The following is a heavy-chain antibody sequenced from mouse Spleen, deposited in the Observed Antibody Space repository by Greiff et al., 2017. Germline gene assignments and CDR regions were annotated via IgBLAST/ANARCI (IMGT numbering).Heavy chain of an antibody. V-gene: IGHV1-80*01. CDR3: ARGDGSSYFDY. CDR2: IYPGDGDT. D-gene: IGHD1-1*01. J-gene: IGHJ2*01. CDR1: GYAFSSYW. Sequence: QVQLQQSGAELVKPGASVKISCKASGYAFSSYWMNWVKQGPGKGLEWIGQIYPGDGDTNYNGKFKGKATLTADKSSSTAYMQLSSLTSEDSAVYFCARGDGSSYFDYWGQGTTLTVSS.